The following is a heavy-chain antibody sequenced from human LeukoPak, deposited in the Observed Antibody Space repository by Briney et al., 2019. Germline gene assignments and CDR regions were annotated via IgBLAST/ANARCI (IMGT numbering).Heavy chain of an antibody. CDR1: GFTFSSYW. Sequence: PGGSLRLSCAASGFTFSSYWMSWVRQAPGEGPQWVANINYLGHFTSYADSVKGRFTIARDNSKNMLFLQMDGLRVEDTALYYCAKDPNWEGGYWGQGILVTVSS. CDR2: INYLGHFT. J-gene: IGHJ4*02. V-gene: IGHV3-23*01. CDR3: AKDPNWEGGY. D-gene: IGHD1-1*01.